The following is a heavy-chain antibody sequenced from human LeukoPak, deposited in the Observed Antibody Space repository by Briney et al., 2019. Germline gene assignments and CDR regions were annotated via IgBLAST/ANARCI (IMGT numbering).Heavy chain of an antibody. CDR2: VYPGDCDT. V-gene: IGHV5-51*01. J-gene: IGHJ4*02. D-gene: IGHD1-26*01. Sequence: MSGESLKISCKGSGYSFNTYWIAWVRQMPGKGLEVMGSVYPGDCDTSYSPSFQGQVTISVDKSISTAYLQWSSLQASDTAIYYCARHFRVGATQNNFDLWGQGTLVTVSS. CDR1: GYSFNTYW. CDR3: ARHFRVGATQNNFDL.